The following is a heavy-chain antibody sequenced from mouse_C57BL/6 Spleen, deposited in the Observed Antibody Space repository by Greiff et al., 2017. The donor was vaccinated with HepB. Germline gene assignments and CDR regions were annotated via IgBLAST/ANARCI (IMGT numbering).Heavy chain of an antibody. D-gene: IGHD3-3*01. CDR3: TRLRAPYAMDY. CDR1: GYTFTDYE. J-gene: IGHJ4*01. CDR2: IDPETGGT. V-gene: IGHV1-15*01. Sequence: VQLQQSGAELVRPGASVTLSCKASGYTFTDYEMHWVKQTPVHGLEWIGAIDPETGGTAYNQKFKGKAILTADKSTSTAYMELRSLTSEDSAVYYCTRLRAPYAMDYWGQGTSVTVSS.